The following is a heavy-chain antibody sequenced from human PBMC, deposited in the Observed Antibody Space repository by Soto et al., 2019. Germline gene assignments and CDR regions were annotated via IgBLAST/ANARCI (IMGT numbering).Heavy chain of an antibody. D-gene: IGHD2-15*01. CDR1: GGSISSGGYY. Sequence: SETLSLTCTVSGGSISSGGYYWSWIRQHPGKGLEWIGYIYYSGSTYYNPSLKSRVTISVDTSKNQFSLKLSSVTAADTAVYYCARGRIVVVVAATNYFDYWGQGTLVTVSS. CDR3: ARGRIVVVVAATNYFDY. CDR2: IYYSGST. J-gene: IGHJ4*02. V-gene: IGHV4-31*03.